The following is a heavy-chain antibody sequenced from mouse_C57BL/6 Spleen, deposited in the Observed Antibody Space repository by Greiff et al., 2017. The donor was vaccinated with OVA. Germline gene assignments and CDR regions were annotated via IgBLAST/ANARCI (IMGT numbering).Heavy chain of an antibody. D-gene: IGHD1-1*01. V-gene: IGHV14-2*01. CDR3: ARPGSSYSFDY. CDR1: GFNFKDYY. Sequence: EVQLQQSGAELVKPGASVKLSCTASGFNFKDYYMHWVKQRPEQGLEWIGRIDPEDGETKYAQKFQGKATITADTSSNTAYLQLSSLTSEDTAVYYCARPGSSYSFDYWGQGTTLTVSS. J-gene: IGHJ2*01. CDR2: IDPEDGET.